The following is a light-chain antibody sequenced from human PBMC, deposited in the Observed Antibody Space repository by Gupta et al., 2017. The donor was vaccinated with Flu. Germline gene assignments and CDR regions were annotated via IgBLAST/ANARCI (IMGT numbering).Light chain of an antibody. CDR1: QSVDSN. V-gene: IGKV3-15*01. Sequence: EIVLTQSPGSLSVSPGERATLSCRASQSVDSNLAWYHQKPGQAPRVLIFGASVRATGVPARFSASGSDTEFTLTISSLQSEDFAVYYCQQYGYSEYSFGQGTTLDIK. J-gene: IGKJ2*03. CDR3: QQYGYSEYS. CDR2: GAS.